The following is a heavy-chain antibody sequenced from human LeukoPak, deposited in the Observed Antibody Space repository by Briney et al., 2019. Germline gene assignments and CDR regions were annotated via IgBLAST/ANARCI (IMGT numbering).Heavy chain of an antibody. CDR3: ASSITIFGVVPALFDY. CDR2: INPNSGST. V-gene: IGHV1-2*02. D-gene: IGHD3-3*01. J-gene: IGHJ4*02. CDR1: GYTFTGYY. Sequence: ASVKVSCKASGYTFTGYYMHWVRQAPGQGLEWMGWINPNSGSTNYAQKLQGRVTMTRDTSISTAYMELSRLRSDDTAVYYCASSITIFGVVPALFDYWGQGTLVTVSS.